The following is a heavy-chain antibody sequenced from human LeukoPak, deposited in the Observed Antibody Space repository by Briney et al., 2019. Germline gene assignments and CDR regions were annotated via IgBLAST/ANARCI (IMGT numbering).Heavy chain of an antibody. J-gene: IGHJ5*02. CDR3: AKVVVPAAIAWFDP. CDR1: GFTFSTYA. Sequence: GGSLRLSCAASGFTFSTYAMSWVRPAPGKGLEWVSPLSGSGGSTYYADSVKGRFTISRDNSKNTRYLKMNSLRAEDTAVYYCAKVVVPAAIAWFDPWGQRTLVTVSS. D-gene: IGHD2-2*01. CDR2: LSGSGGST. V-gene: IGHV3-23*01.